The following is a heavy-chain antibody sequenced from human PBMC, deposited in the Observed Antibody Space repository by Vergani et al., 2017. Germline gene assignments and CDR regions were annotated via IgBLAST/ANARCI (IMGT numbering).Heavy chain of an antibody. J-gene: IGHJ4*02. CDR1: GFTFSSYS. D-gene: IGHD6-13*01. CDR3: AGAGAAAGTYIIDY. Sequence: EVQLVESGGGLVKPGGSLRLSCAASGFTFSSYSMNWVRQAPGKGLEWVSSISSSSSYIYYADSVKGRFTISRDNAKNSLYLQMNSLRAEDTAVYYCAGAGAAAGTYIIDYWGQGTLVTVSS. V-gene: IGHV3-21*01. CDR2: ISSSSSYI.